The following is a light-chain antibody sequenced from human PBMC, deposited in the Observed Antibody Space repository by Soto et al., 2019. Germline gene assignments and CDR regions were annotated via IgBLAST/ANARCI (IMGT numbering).Light chain of an antibody. CDR1: QSVSSK. V-gene: IGKV3-15*01. Sequence: EIVMTQSPVTLSVSPGERATLSCRASQSVSSKLAWYQQKPGQAPRRLIYGASTRATGIPARFSGSGSGTEFTLSISSLQSEDFAVYYCQQYNNWPQTFGQGTKLEIK. J-gene: IGKJ2*01. CDR2: GAS. CDR3: QQYNNWPQT.